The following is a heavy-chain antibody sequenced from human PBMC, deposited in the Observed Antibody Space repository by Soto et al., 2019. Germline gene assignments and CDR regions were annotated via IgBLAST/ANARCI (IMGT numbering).Heavy chain of an antibody. D-gene: IGHD3-10*01. J-gene: IGHJ4*02. V-gene: IGHV3-9*01. Sequence: EVQLVESGGGLVQPGRSLRLSCAASGFTLDDYAIHWVRPATGRGLEWVAGISWNGASIGYADSVKGRFTISRDNAKNALQLQMNSLRSEDTALYYCANLPLYGSGFDCWGQGTLVTVSS. CDR2: ISWNGASI. CDR3: ANLPLYGSGFDC. CDR1: GFTLDDYA.